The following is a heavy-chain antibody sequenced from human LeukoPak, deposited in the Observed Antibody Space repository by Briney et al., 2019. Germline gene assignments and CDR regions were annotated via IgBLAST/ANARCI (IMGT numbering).Heavy chain of an antibody. CDR2: LRISGDTT. D-gene: IGHD3-10*01. V-gene: IGHV3-23*01. J-gene: IGHJ4*02. CDR1: GFTFSSYA. Sequence: GGSLRLSCAASGFTFSSYAMEWVRQAPGKGLEGVSGLRISGDTTHYADSVKGRFTISRENSKNTLYLQMNSLRVDDTAVYYCAKGWNSLSFYITHWGQGILVTVSS. CDR3: AKGWNSLSFYITH.